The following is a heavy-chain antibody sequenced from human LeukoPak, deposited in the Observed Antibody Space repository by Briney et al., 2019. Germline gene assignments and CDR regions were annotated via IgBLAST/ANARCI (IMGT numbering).Heavy chain of an antibody. D-gene: IGHD2/OR15-2a*01. CDR3: GRDRREVNIGY. CDR1: GITVSSNC. CDR2: IYSGGRT. V-gene: IGHV3-66*01. J-gene: IGHJ4*02. Sequence: PGGSLRLSCVASGITVSSNCMSWVRQAPGKGLEWVAVIYSGGRTNYADSVQGRFTISRDNSKNTLYLRMNNLRAEDTAVYFCGRDRREVNIGYWGQGTLVTVSS.